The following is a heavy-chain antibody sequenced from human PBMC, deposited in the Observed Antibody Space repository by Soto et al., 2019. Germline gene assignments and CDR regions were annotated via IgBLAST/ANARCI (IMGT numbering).Heavy chain of an antibody. D-gene: IGHD6-13*01. J-gene: IGHJ6*02. Sequence: PGGSLRLSCAASGFTFSSYAMSWVRQAPGKGLEWVSAISGSGGSTYYADSVKGRFSISRDNSKNTLYLQMNSLRAEDTAVYYCAKHSSSWYYYYYGMDVWGQGTTVTVS. CDR3: AKHSSSWYYYYYGMDV. CDR2: ISGSGGST. V-gene: IGHV3-23*01. CDR1: GFTFSSYA.